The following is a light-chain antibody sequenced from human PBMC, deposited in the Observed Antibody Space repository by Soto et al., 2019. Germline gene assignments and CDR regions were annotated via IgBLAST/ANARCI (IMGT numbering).Light chain of an antibody. CDR2: DIS. CDR1: QDVTPK. V-gene: IGKV3-15*01. CDR3: QQYNNWLFS. Sequence: XWDAQDVTPKFAWYQLRXGRPSRLVIYDISXRANGPPARLSGSGSGTELTLTISGLHSEDFALYFCQQYNNWLFSFCAGTRLEIK. J-gene: IGKJ5*01.